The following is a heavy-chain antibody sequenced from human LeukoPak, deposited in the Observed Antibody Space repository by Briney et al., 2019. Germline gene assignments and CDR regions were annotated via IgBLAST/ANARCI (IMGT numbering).Heavy chain of an antibody. V-gene: IGHV1-2*02. D-gene: IGHD2-15*01. CDR3: ARGGVVVVAATEWYYGMDV. J-gene: IGHJ6*02. CDR1: GNTFTGYH. CDR2: INPNSGGT. Sequence: ASVKVSCKAHGNTFTGYHIHWVRQAPGQGLEWMGWINPNSGGTNYAEKFQGRVTMTRDTSISTAYMELSSLRSEDTAVYYCARGGVVVVAATEWYYGMDVWGQGTTVTVSS.